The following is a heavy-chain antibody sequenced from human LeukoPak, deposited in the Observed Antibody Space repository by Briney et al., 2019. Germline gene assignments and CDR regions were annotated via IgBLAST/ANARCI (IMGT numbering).Heavy chain of an antibody. J-gene: IGHJ6*03. CDR1: GYTFTSYG. V-gene: IGHV1-18*01. CDR3: ARDGMSVWEGSSGYQSPDYYYYYMDV. Sequence: GASVKVSCKASGYTFTSYGISWVRQAPGQGLEWMGWISAYNGNTNYAQKLQGRVTMTTDTSTSTAYMELRSLRSDDTAVYYCARDGMSVWEGSSGYQSPDYYYYYMDVWGKGTTVTVSS. CDR2: ISAYNGNT. D-gene: IGHD3-22*01.